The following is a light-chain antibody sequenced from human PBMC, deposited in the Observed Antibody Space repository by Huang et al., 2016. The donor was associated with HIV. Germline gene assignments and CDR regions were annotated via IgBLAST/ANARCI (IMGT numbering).Light chain of an antibody. Sequence: DIQMTQSPSSLSASVGDRVTITCRASQGISSYLNWYQQKPGKAPKLLIYAASTLQSGVPSRFSGSGSGTDFTLTISSLQPADSATYYCQETYSIPYTFSQGTKLEIK. CDR1: QGISSY. J-gene: IGKJ2*01. CDR2: AAS. CDR3: QETYSIPYT. V-gene: IGKV1-39*01.